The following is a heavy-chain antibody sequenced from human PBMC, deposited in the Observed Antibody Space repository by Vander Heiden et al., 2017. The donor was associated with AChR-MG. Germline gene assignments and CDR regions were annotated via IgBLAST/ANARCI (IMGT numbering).Heavy chain of an antibody. D-gene: IGHD6-13*01. V-gene: IGHV3-53*02. CDR1: GFTVNSKY. J-gene: IGHJ6*02. Sequence: EVQLVETGGDLIQPGGSLRLSCAASGFTVNSKYMSWVRQAPGKGLEWVSVIHSGGSTYYADSVRGRFTISRDNSKNTLYLHMNSLRAEDTAVYFCARVSRLYYYAMDVWGQGTTVTVSS. CDR2: IHSGGST. CDR3: ARVSRLYYYAMDV.